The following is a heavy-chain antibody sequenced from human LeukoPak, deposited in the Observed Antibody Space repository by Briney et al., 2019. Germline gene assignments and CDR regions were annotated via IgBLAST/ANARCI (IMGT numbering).Heavy chain of an antibody. CDR1: GFTFDDYA. Sequence: GRSLRLSCAASGFTFDDYAMHWVRQAPGKGLEWVSGISWNSGSIGYADSVKGRFTISRDNAKNSLYLQMNSLRAEDTALYYCAKGRDGYNPTFDYWGQGTLVTVSS. CDR3: AKGRDGYNPTFDY. J-gene: IGHJ4*02. D-gene: IGHD5-24*01. V-gene: IGHV3-9*01. CDR2: ISWNSGSI.